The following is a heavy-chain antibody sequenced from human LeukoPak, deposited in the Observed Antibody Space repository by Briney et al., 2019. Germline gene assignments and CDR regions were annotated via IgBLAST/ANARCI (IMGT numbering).Heavy chain of an antibody. D-gene: IGHD3-3*01. CDR3: AKGSYDFWSGYYMDV. CDR2: ISDSGGST. V-gene: IGHV3-23*01. CDR1: EFTFSSYA. J-gene: IGHJ6*03. Sequence: PGGSLRLSCSASEFTFSSYAMSWVRQAPGKGLEWVSAISDSGGSTYYADSVKGRFTISRDNSKNTLYLQMNSLRAEDTAVYYCAKGSYDFWSGYYMDVWGKGTTVTVSS.